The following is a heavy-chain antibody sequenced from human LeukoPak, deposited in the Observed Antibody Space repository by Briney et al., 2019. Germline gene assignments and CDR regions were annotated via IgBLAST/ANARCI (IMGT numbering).Heavy chain of an antibody. CDR2: IKSDGSSI. CDR1: GFTFSSYW. Sequence: PGRSLRLSCAASGFTFSSYWMHWVRQAPGKGLVWVSRIKSDGSSIMYADSVKGRFTISRDNAKSTLYLQMNSLRAEDTAVYYCARDLDFGGHSNFDYRGQGTLVTVSS. V-gene: IGHV3-74*03. CDR3: ARDLDFGGHSNFDY. D-gene: IGHD4-23*01. J-gene: IGHJ4*02.